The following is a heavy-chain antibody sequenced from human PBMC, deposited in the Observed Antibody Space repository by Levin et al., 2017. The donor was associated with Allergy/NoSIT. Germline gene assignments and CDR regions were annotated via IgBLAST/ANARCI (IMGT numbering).Heavy chain of an antibody. J-gene: IGHJ3*02. CDR1: GGSISSYY. Sequence: SETLSLTCTVSGGSISSYYWSWIRQPPGKGLEWIGYIYYSGSTNYNPSLRSRVTISVDTSKNQFSLRLSSVTAADTAVFYCARQNSGGRSDTHDPFDIWGRGTMVTVSS. CDR3: ARQNSGGRSDTHDPFDI. CDR2: IYYSGST. D-gene: IGHD6-19*01. V-gene: IGHV4-59*08.